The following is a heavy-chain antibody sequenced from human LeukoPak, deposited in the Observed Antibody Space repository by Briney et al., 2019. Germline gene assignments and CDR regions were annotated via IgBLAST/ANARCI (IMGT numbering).Heavy chain of an antibody. D-gene: IGHD3-3*01. V-gene: IGHV1-18*01. Sequence: ASVKVSCKASGYTITSYGISWVRQAPGQGLEWMGWISAYNGNTNYAQKLQGRVTMTTDTSTSTAYMELRSLRSDDTAVYYCARACDFWSGYGYYYGMDVWGQGTTVTVSS. CDR2: ISAYNGNT. CDR1: GYTITSYG. CDR3: ARACDFWSGYGYYYGMDV. J-gene: IGHJ6*02.